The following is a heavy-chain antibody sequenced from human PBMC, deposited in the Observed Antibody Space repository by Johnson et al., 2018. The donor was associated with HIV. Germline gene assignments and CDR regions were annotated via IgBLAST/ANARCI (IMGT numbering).Heavy chain of an antibody. CDR1: GFTFNNYG. CDR3: GKGKFTMKVVIFIDM. D-gene: IGHD3-22*01. CDR2: IRYDACNK. V-gene: IGHV3-30*02. Sequence: QVQLVESGGGLIQPGGSLRLSCAASGFTFNNYGMHWARQAPGKGLEWVAFIRYDACNKNYVDYVTVRPTISRDNSTNTLYLKMNSLRDEDTAVYYCGKGKFTMKVVIFIDMWGQGTMVTVSS. J-gene: IGHJ3*02.